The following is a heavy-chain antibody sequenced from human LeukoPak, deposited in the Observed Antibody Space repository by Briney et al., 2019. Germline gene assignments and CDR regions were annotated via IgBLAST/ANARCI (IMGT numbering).Heavy chain of an antibody. D-gene: IGHD3-3*01. CDR1: GYTFTSYG. CDR2: ISAYNGNT. J-gene: IGHJ5*02. V-gene: IGHV1-18*01. Sequence: GASVKVSCKASGYTFTSYGISWVRQAPGQGLEWMGWISAYNGNTNYAQKLQGRVTMTTDTSTSTAYMELRSLRSDDTAVYYCARDIYDFWSGYYDVTYNWFDPWGQGTLVTVSS. CDR3: ARDIYDFWSGYYDVTYNWFDP.